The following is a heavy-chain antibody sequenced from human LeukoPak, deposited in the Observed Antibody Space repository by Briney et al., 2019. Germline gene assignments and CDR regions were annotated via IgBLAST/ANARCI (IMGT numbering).Heavy chain of an antibody. V-gene: IGHV3-30*18. D-gene: IGHD6-13*01. CDR1: GFTFSSYG. CDR3: AKWNPIAAALDY. CDR2: ISYDGSNK. Sequence: GGSLRLSCTASGFTFSSYGMHWVRQAPGKGLEWVAVISYDGSNKYYADSVKGRFTISRDDSKNTLYLQMNSLRAEDTAVYYCAKWNPIAAALDYWGQGTLVTVSS. J-gene: IGHJ4*02.